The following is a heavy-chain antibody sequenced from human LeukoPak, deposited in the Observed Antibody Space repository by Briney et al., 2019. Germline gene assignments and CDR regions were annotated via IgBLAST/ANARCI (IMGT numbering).Heavy chain of an antibody. D-gene: IGHD6-19*01. CDR2: INGDGNNV. CDR1: GFTFNNYW. J-gene: IGHJ6*02. V-gene: IGHV3-74*01. CDR3: ARERGSGWYYYGMDV. Sequence: PGGSLRLSCAASGFTFNNYWLHWVRQVPGKGLMWVSRINGDGNNVNYADSVKGRFTISRDNAKNTLHLQMNSLRAEDTAVYYCARERGSGWYYYGMDVWGQGTTVTVSS.